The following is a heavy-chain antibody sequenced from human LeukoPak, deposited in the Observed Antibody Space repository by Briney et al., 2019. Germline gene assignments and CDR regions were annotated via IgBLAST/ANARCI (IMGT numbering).Heavy chain of an antibody. J-gene: IGHJ4*02. V-gene: IGHV1-18*01. CDR1: GYTFTSYG. CDR3: ARNYDILTGYSIFDY. D-gene: IGHD3-9*01. CDR2: ISAYKGNT. Sequence: GASVKVSCKASGYTFTSYGISWVRQAPGQGLEWMGWISAYKGNTNYAQKLQGRVTMTTDTSTSTAYMELRSLRSDDTAVYYCARNYDILTGYSIFDYWGQGTLVTVSS.